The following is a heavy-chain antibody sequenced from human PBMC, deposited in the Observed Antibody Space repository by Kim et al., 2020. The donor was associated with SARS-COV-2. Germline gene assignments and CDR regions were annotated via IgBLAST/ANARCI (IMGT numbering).Heavy chain of an antibody. J-gene: IGHJ6*03. V-gene: IGHV4-34*01. CDR3: ARGTRQWLSRHYYYYMDV. CDR2: INHSGST. D-gene: IGHD6-19*01. Sequence: SETLSLTCAVYGGSFSGYYWSWIRQPPGKGLEWIGEINHSGSTNYNPSLKSRVTISVDTSKNLFSLKLSSVTAADTAVYYCARGTRQWLSRHYYYYMDVWGKGTTVTVSS. CDR1: GGSFSGYY.